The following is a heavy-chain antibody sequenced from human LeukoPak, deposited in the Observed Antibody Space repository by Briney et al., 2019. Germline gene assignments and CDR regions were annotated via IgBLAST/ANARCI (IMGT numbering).Heavy chain of an antibody. D-gene: IGHD3-10*01. CDR3: ARAGFGRYGKDV. CDR2: VDSSSSTI. Sequence: PGGSLRLSCAASGFTFSSYWMNWVRQAPGKGLDWVSFVDSSSSTIYYADSVKGRFTISRDNAKNSLYLQMSSLRAEDTAVYYCARAGFGRYGKDVWGQGTTDTVSS. J-gene: IGHJ6*02. CDR1: GFTFSSYW. V-gene: IGHV3-48*01.